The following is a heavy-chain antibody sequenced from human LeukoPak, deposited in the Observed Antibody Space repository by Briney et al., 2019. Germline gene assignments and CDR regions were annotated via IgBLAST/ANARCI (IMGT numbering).Heavy chain of an antibody. CDR3: ARVFMGIDY. CDR2: IYYSGST. Sequence: SETLSLTCTVSGGSISSGDYYWSWIRKPPGKGLEWIGYIYYSGSTYYNPSIKSRVTISVDTSKNQFSLKLSSVTAADTAVYYCARVFMGIDYWGQGTLVTVSS. J-gene: IGHJ4*02. CDR1: GGSISSGDYY. D-gene: IGHD7-27*01. V-gene: IGHV4-30-4*08.